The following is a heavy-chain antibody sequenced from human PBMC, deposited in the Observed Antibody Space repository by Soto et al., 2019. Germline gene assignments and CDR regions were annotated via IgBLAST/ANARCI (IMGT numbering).Heavy chain of an antibody. J-gene: IGHJ4*02. Sequence: EAQLVEYGGGLVKTGESLRLSCSAAGFSFTNAWINWVRQAPGKGLEWVGHIKGQIDYEATDYAAPVRGRFTFSRDDSTNTVYLQMNSRKADDTAVYYCAADIPSQGRGEFDFWGQGTQVTVSS. V-gene: IGHV3-15*07. CDR2: IKGQIDYEAT. CDR1: GFSFTNAW. D-gene: IGHD5-12*01. CDR3: AADIPSQGRGEFDF.